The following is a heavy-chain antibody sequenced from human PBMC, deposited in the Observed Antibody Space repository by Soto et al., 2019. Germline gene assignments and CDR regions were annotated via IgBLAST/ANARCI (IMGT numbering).Heavy chain of an antibody. Sequence: VRLQESGPRSVKASETLSPTCTVSGGYLSGGTNYWHWVRQAPGKGLEWIGYIYDRGTTKYNPYLKSRVTISQYTSKNQFSLRIHSVIASDTAVYYFVGDWGPYWFDPWGQGILVTVSS. CDR1: GGYLSGGTNY. D-gene: IGHD3-16*01. J-gene: IGHJ5*02. CDR3: VGDWGPYWFDP. CDR2: IYDRGTT. V-gene: IGHV4-61*01.